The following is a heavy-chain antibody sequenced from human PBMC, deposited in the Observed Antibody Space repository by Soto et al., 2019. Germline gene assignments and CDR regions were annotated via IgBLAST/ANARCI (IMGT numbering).Heavy chain of an antibody. CDR1: GFTYRSYE. Sequence: PVGALRLSCAASGFTYRSYEMKWGLESPVEMVEWVSDISSSGSTIYYADSVKGRFTIARDNAKKSLYLQMNSLRAEDTAVYYCARDSDDSSGYYYVGMDVWGQGTTVTVSS. CDR2: ISSSGSTI. J-gene: IGHJ6*02. D-gene: IGHD3-22*01. CDR3: ARDSDDSSGYYYVGMDV. V-gene: IGHV3-48*03.